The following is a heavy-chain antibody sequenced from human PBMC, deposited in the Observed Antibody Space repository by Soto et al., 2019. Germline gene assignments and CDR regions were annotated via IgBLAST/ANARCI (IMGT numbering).Heavy chain of an antibody. J-gene: IGHJ4*02. CDR1: GGSISSYY. V-gene: IGHV4-59*08. CDR2: IYYSGST. Sequence: SETLSLTCTVSGGSISSYYWSWIRQPPGKGLEWIGSIYYSGSTNYNPSLKSRVTISVDTSKNQFSLKLSSVTAADTAVYYCARTRDGYNYVDYWGQGTLVTVSS. D-gene: IGHD5-12*01. CDR3: ARTRDGYNYVDY.